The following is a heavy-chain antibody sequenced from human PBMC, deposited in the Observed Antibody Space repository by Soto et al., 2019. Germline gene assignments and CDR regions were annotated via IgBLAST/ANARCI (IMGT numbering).Heavy chain of an antibody. CDR1: GDSYSISTYS. J-gene: IGHJ5*02. V-gene: IGHV4-30-2*01. CDR2: FYQSSVT. D-gene: IGHD6-19*01. Sequence: PSETLSLTCAVSGDSYSISTYSWSWIRQPQGMALAWFAFFYQSSVTSYYPSLKIRITISLAKSHNQYSLKLSSVTAAGTAVYYCAGMPYTSGLRFDPWGPGTLVTVSS. CDR3: AGMPYTSGLRFDP.